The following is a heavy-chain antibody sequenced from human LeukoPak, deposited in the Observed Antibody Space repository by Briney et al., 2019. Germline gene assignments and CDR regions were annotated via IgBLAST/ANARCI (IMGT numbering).Heavy chain of an antibody. Sequence: GGSLRLSCAASGFTLSSYWMSWVRQAPGKGLEWVANIKQNRSEKYYADSVKGRFTISRDNSKSTAYLQMNRLKTEDTAVYYCTRDFGYSYVIDAFDIWGEGRMVTVSS. J-gene: IGHJ3*02. V-gene: IGHV3-7*03. D-gene: IGHD5-18*01. CDR3: TRDFGYSYVIDAFDI. CDR1: GFTLSSYW. CDR2: IKQNRSEK.